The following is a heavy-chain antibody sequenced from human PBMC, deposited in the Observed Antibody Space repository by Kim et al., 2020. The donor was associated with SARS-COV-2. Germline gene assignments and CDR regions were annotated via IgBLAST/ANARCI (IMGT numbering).Heavy chain of an antibody. V-gene: IGHV4-59*01. Sequence: PSLKSRVTISVDTSKNQFSLKLNSVTAADTAGYYCARDLPSYSYYYGMDVWGQGTTVTVSS. CDR3: ARDLPSYSYYYGMDV. J-gene: IGHJ6*02.